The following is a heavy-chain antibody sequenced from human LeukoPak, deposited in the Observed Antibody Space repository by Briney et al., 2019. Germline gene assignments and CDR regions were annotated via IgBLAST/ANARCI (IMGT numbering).Heavy chain of an antibody. CDR3: ARDGGYSGYDLTFDY. Sequence: SVKVSCKASGGTFSSYAISWVRQAPGQGLEWMGRIIPILGIANYAQKFQGRVTITADKSTSTAYMELSSLRSEDTAVYYCARDGGYSGYDLTFDYWGQGTLVTVSS. D-gene: IGHD5-12*01. J-gene: IGHJ4*02. CDR1: GGTFSSYA. V-gene: IGHV1-69*04. CDR2: IIPILGIA.